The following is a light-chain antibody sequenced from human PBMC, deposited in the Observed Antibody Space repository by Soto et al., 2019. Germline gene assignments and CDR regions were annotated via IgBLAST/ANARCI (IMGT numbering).Light chain of an antibody. CDR3: HSYDSSLSAVV. CDR1: SSNIGAGYD. CDR2: GNS. Sequence: QSVLTQPPSVSGAPGQRVTISCTGSSSNIGAGYDVHWYQLLPGTAPKLLIYGNSNRPSGVPDRFSGSKSGTSASLAITGLQAEDEADYYCHSYDSSLSAVVFGGGTKVTVL. J-gene: IGLJ2*01. V-gene: IGLV1-40*01.